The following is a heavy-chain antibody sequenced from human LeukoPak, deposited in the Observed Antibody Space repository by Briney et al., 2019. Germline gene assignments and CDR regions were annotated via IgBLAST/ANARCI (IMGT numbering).Heavy chain of an antibody. Sequence: ASVKVSFKASGYTFTSYGISWVRQAPGQGLEWMGWISAYNGNTNYAQMPQGRVTMTTDTSTSTAYMELRSLGSDDTAGYYCARIYGSSWFVDYWGQGTLVTVSS. J-gene: IGHJ4*02. CDR1: GYTFTSYG. V-gene: IGHV1-18*01. D-gene: IGHD6-13*01. CDR2: ISAYNGNT. CDR3: ARIYGSSWFVDY.